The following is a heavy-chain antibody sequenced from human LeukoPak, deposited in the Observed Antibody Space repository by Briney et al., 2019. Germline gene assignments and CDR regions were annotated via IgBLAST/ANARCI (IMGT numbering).Heavy chain of an antibody. J-gene: IGHJ4*02. CDR2: ISQSVTAT. V-gene: IGHV3-23*01. D-gene: IGHD5-18*01. CDR3: AKESPYTSPRNYYFDY. CDR1: GFTFSSFA. Sequence: GGSLRLSCVASGFTFSSFAMSWVRQAPGKGLEWVSAISQSVTATYYGDSVKGRSSISRDDSKNTVYLQINSLRADDTAIYYCAKESPYTSPRNYYFDYWGQGTLVTVSS.